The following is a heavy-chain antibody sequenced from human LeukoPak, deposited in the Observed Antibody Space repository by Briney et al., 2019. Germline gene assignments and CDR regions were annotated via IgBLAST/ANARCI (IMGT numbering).Heavy chain of an antibody. CDR2: ISYDGSNK. V-gene: IGHV3-30*04. CDR3: AKTGSSRFDY. CDR1: RFTFSSYA. D-gene: IGHD1-26*01. Sequence: GGSLRLSCAASRFTFSSYAMHWVRQAPGKGLEWVAFISYDGSNKYYADSVKGRFTISRDNSKNTLYLQMNTLRAEDTAVYYCAKTGSSRFDYWGQGTLVTVSS. J-gene: IGHJ4*02.